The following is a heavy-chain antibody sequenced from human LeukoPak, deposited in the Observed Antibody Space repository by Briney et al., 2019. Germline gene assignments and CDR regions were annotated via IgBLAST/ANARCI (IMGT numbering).Heavy chain of an antibody. CDR1: GYTFTSYY. Sequence: ASVKGSSKASGYTFTSYYMRWVRQAPGQGLEWMGIINPRGGGTKYGQKFQGRVTMTRDTSTSTVYMELRSLRSEDTAVCYCARGSVVVTVWGLMDVWGKGTTVTVSS. CDR3: ARGSVVVTVWGLMDV. V-gene: IGHV1-46*01. D-gene: IGHD2-21*02. CDR2: INPRGGGT. J-gene: IGHJ6*03.